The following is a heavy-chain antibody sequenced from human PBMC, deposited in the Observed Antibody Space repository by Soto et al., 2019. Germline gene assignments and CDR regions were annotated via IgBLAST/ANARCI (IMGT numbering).Heavy chain of an antibody. CDR3: VRDRLNWFDP. CDR1: GDSTAIYY. Sequence: QVQLLESGPGLVKPSETLSLTCNVSGDSTAIYYWSWIRQSAGKGLEWIGRIYTTGSINYNPSLRSRVTMSGDSSKNQLFLSLTSVTAADTAVYYSVRDRLNWFDPWGQGVLGTVSS. V-gene: IGHV4-4*07. J-gene: IGHJ5*02. CDR2: IYTTGSI.